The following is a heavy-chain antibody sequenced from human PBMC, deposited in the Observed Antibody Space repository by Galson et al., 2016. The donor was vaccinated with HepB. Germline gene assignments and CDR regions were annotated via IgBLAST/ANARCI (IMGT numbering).Heavy chain of an antibody. J-gene: IGHJ4*02. CDR2: ISGDGAP. V-gene: IGHV3-23*01. D-gene: IGHD2-2*01. CDR1: GFTFSSYS. Sequence: SLRLSCAASGFTFSSYSMNGVRQAPGKGLEWVSSISGDGAPYYEDAMKGRFTISSDNSNDTPYLQMISMSAEDTAVYYCARDRGFYSSTWDWGQGTLVTVSS. CDR3: ARDRGFYSSTWD.